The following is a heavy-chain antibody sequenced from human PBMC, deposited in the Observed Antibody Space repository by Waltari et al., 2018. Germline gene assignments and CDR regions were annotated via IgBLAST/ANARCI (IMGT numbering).Heavy chain of an antibody. Sequence: QVQLQESGPGLVKPSETLSLTCAVSGYSISSGYYWGWIRQPPGKGLEWIGSIYHSGSNSYNPSLKSRVTISVDTSKNQFSLKLSSVTAADTAVYYCARDRDVGSFDPWGQGTLVTVSS. D-gene: IGHD3-10*02. V-gene: IGHV4-38-2*02. CDR2: IYHSGSN. CDR3: ARDRDVGSFDP. CDR1: GYSISSGYY. J-gene: IGHJ5*02.